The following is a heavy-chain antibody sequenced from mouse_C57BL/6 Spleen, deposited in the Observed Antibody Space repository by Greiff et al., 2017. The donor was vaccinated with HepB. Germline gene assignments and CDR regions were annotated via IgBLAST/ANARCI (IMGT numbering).Heavy chain of an antibody. Sequence: QVQLQQPGAELVMPGASVKLSCKASGYTFTSYWMHWVKQRPGQGLEWIGEIDPSDSYTNYNQKFKGKSTLTVDKSSSTAYMQLSSLTSEDSAVYYCARWYYGSSYGYWYFDVWGTRTTVTVSS. CDR2: IDPSDSYT. CDR3: ARWYYGSSYGYWYFDV. J-gene: IGHJ1*03. CDR1: GYTFTSYW. D-gene: IGHD1-1*01. V-gene: IGHV1-69*01.